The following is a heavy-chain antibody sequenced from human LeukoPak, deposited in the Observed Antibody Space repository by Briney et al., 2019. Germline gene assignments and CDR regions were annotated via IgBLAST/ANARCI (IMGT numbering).Heavy chain of an antibody. CDR3: ARHLSRGQNFDY. Sequence: LPGGSLRLSCAVSGITLSNYGMSWVRQAPGKGLEWVAGISDRGSRTNYADSVKGRFTISTDHPKNTLYLQMNSLRADDTAVFFCARHLSRGQNFDYWGQGTLVTVSS. CDR2: ISDRGSRT. J-gene: IGHJ4*02. CDR1: GITLSNYG. V-gene: IGHV3-23*01.